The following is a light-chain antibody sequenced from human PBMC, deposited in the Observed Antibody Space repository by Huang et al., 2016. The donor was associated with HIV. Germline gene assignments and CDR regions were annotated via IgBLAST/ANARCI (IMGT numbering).Light chain of an antibody. CDR1: QSVRSN. J-gene: IGKJ5*01. CDR2: GAS. CDR3: QQYNNWLPIT. V-gene: IGKV3-15*01. Sequence: EIVMTQSPATLSVSPGERATLSCRASQSVRSNLAWYQQKPGQAPRLLIYGASTRATGIPASVSGSVSGTEFTLTITSLQSEDFAVYYCQQYNNWLPITFGQGTRLEIK.